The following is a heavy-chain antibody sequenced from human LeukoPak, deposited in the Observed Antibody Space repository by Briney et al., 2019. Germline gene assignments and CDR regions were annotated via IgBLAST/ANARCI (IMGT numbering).Heavy chain of an antibody. CDR3: TTIIAAAGSGVDDY. V-gene: IGHV3-73*01. CDR1: GFTFSGSA. CDR2: IRSKANSYAT. J-gene: IGHJ4*02. D-gene: IGHD6-13*01. Sequence: GGSLRLSCAASGFTFSGSAMHWVRQASGKGLEWVGRIRSKANSYATAYAASVKGRFTISRDDSKNTAYLQMNSLKTEDTAVYYCTTIIAAAGSGVDDYWGQGTPVTVSS.